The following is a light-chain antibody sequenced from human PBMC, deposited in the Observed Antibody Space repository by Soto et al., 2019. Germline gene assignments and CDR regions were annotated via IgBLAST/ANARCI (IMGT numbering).Light chain of an antibody. CDR1: QDTRNY. CDR3: QQYNSYSPLT. J-gene: IGKJ4*01. V-gene: IGKV1-5*01. CDR2: DAS. Sequence: IQMTQSPPCLSASVGDKFTITCRATQDTRNYLNWYQVKPGKAPKLLIYDASSLESGVPSRFSGSRSGTEFTLTISSLQPDDYATYYCQQYNSYSPLTFGGGSKVDVK.